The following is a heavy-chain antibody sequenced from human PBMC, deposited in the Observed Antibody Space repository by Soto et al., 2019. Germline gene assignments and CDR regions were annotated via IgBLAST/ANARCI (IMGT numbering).Heavy chain of an antibody. CDR1: GFTFSDYA. CDR3: AKVLSKNYYYPFDF. Sequence: PGGSLRLSCPASGFTFSDYAMPWVRQAPGKGLEWVSTISGGSSVTYYGDSVKGRFTISRDNAKKTLFLQLNRLSAEDTATYYCAKVLSKNYYYPFDFWGQGTQVTVSS. D-gene: IGHD3-10*01. J-gene: IGHJ4*02. V-gene: IGHV3-23*01. CDR2: ISGGSSVT.